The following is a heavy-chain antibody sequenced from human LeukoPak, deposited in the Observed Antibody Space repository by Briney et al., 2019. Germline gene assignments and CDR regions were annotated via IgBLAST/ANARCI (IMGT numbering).Heavy chain of an antibody. CDR3: AKATGNLGN. J-gene: IGHJ4*02. CDR1: GFTLSSYA. D-gene: IGHD1-1*01. V-gene: IGHV3-23*01. Sequence: PGGSLRLSCEASGFTLSSYAMSWVRQGPGKGLEWVSAISNSDDNTYYADSVKGRFTISRDNSKSTLYLQMISLTAEDTAIYYCAKATGNLGNWGQGTLVTVSS. CDR2: ISNSDDNT.